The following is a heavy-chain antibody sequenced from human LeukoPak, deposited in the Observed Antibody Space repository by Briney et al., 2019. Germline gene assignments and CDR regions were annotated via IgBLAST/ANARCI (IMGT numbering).Heavy chain of an antibody. D-gene: IGHD3-22*01. J-gene: IGHJ4*02. CDR2: ISSSSSYI. Sequence: GGSLRLSCAASGFPFSTYSMNWVRQAPGKGLEWVSFISSSSSYIYYADSVKGRFTISRDNAKNSLYLQMNSLRAEDTAVYYCARDRGYYYDSSGYYDYWGQGTLVTVSS. CDR3: ARDRGYYYDSSGYYDY. CDR1: GFPFSTYS. V-gene: IGHV3-21*01.